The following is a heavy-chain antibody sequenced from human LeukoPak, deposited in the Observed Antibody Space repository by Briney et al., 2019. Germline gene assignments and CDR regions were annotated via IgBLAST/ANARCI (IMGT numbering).Heavy chain of an antibody. Sequence: PSETLSLTCTVSGGSISSYYWSWIRQPPGKGLDWIGYIYYSGSTDYNPSLKSRVTISVDTSKNQFPLKLSSVTAADTAVYYCARRVGAIEFDYWGQGTLVTVSS. D-gene: IGHD1-26*01. J-gene: IGHJ4*02. CDR2: IYYSGST. CDR1: GGSISSYY. V-gene: IGHV4-59*08. CDR3: ARRVGAIEFDY.